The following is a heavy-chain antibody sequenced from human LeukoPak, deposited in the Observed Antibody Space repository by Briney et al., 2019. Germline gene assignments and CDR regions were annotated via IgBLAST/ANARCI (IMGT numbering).Heavy chain of an antibody. CDR2: INPNSGGT. J-gene: IGHJ4*02. D-gene: IGHD3-3*01. CDR3: GRDIRFLEWLLAH. Sequence: ASVKVSCKASGYTFTGYYMHWVRQAPGQGLEWMGWINPNSGGTNYAQKFQGRVTMTRDTSISTAYMELSRLRSDDTAVYYCGRDIRFLEWLLAHWGQGTLVTVSS. V-gene: IGHV1-2*02. CDR1: GYTFTGYY.